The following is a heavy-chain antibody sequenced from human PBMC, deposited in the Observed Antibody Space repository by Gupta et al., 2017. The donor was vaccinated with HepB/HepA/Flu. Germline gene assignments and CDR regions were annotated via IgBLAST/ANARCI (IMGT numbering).Heavy chain of an antibody. V-gene: IGHV3-23*01. CDR2: ISNVGVK. J-gene: IGHJ4*02. Sequence: EVQLLESGGDLVQPGGSLRLSCAASGFPFRSFALSWVRQAPGKGLEWVSSISNVGVKYYADSVKGRFIISRDNSRSTLYVQVNSLRADDTAVYYCAKETGYTFDSWGQGTLVTVSS. CDR3: AKETGYTFDS. D-gene: IGHD5-12*01. CDR1: GFPFRSFA.